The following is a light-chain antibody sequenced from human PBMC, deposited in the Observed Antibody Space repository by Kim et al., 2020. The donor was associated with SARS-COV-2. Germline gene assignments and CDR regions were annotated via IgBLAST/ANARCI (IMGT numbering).Light chain of an antibody. J-gene: IGLJ2*01. CDR3: ASWDDSLNGL. Sequence: PGQSVTIPCSVASANIGSYVVNWYQQFPGKAPKLLIYGNDQRPSEVPDRFSASKSGTSASLAISGLQSEDEADYYCASWDDSLNGLFGGGTQLTVL. V-gene: IGLV1-44*01. CDR2: GND. CDR1: SANIGSYV.